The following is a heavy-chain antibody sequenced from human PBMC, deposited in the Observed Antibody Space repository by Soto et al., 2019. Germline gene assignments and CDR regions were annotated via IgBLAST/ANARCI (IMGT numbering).Heavy chain of an antibody. Sequence: GGSLRLSCAASGFTLSNYWMSWVRQAPGKGLEWVANINQDGGQKFYLDSVEGRFTISRDNARNSLYLQMNSLRAEDTAIYYCAGIYCSSSSCYIDFWGQGILVTVSS. CDR1: GFTLSNYW. D-gene: IGHD2-2*02. CDR3: AGIYCSSSSCYIDF. CDR2: INQDGGQK. J-gene: IGHJ4*02. V-gene: IGHV3-7*03.